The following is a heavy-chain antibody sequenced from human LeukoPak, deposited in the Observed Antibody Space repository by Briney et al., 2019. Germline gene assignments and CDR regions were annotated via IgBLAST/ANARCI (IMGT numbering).Heavy chain of an antibody. V-gene: IGHV3-30*18. CDR3: AKDPRRYSRTGGYFDY. Sequence: SCKASGYTFTGYYMHWVRQAPGKGLEWVALISYDGSDKYYSDSVKGRFTISRDNSKSTLYLQMNSLRAEDTAVYYCAKDPRRYSRTGGYFDYWGQGTLVTVSS. CDR2: ISYDGSDK. D-gene: IGHD6-13*01. J-gene: IGHJ4*02. CDR1: GYTFTGYY.